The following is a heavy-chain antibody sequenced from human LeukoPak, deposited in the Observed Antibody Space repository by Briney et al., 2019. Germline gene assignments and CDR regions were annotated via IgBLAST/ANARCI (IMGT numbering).Heavy chain of an antibody. J-gene: IGHJ4*02. V-gene: IGHV4-59*01. CDR2: TYYSGST. CDR1: GASTTSYY. Sequence: SETLSLTCTVSGASTTSYYWSWIRQPPGKGLEWIGYTYYSGSTNYNSSLKSRVTISVDTSKNQFSLKLNSVTAADTAMYYCARLSGLVFLGSGYTDYWGQGTLVTVSS. CDR3: ARLSGLVFLGSGYTDY. D-gene: IGHD3-22*01.